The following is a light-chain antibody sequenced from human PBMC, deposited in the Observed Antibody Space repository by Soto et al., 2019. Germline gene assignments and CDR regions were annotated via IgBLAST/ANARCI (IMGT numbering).Light chain of an antibody. Sequence: QSALTQPASVSGSHEQSITISCTGTSSDVGGYNYVSWYQQHPGKAPKLMIYEVSNRPSGVSNRFSGSKSGNTASLTISGLQAEDEADYYCSSYTSSSTRVFGGGTKVTVL. CDR2: EVS. CDR3: SSYTSSSTRV. CDR1: SSDVGGYNY. V-gene: IGLV2-14*01. J-gene: IGLJ3*02.